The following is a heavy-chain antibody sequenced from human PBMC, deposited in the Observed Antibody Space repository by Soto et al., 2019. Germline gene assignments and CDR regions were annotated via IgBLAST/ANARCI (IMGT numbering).Heavy chain of an antibody. Sequence: EVQLVESGGGLVQPGGSLRVSCAASGFTFSSYWMHWVRQAPGKGLVWVSRINSDGSSTSYADSVKGRFTISRDNAKNTLYLQMNSLRAEDTAIYYCARRGAVAGLHYWGQGTLVTVFS. CDR2: INSDGSST. V-gene: IGHV3-74*01. D-gene: IGHD6-19*01. CDR3: ARRGAVAGLHY. CDR1: GFTFSSYW. J-gene: IGHJ4*02.